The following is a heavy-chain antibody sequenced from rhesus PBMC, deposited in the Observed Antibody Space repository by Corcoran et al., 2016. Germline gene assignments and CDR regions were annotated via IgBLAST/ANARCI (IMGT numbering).Heavy chain of an antibody. CDR2: IYGSGGST. CDR3: ARNEDTATVRGVFDY. J-gene: IGHJ4*01. Sequence: QVQLQESGPGLVKPSETLSLTCAVSGGSISSHYWSWIRQAPGKGLEWIGRIYGSGGSTDYNPSLKSRVTISTDTSKNQFSLKLSSVTAADTAVYYCARNEDTATVRGVFDYWGQGVLVTVSS. V-gene: IGHV4-160*01. D-gene: IGHD5-12*01. CDR1: GGSISSHY.